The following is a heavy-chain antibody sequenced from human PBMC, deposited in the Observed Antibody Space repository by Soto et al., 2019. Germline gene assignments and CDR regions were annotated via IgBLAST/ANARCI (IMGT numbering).Heavy chain of an antibody. V-gene: IGHV3-9*01. CDR2: ISWNSGSI. J-gene: IGHJ6*02. Sequence: GGSLRLSCAASGFTFDDYAMHWVRQAPGKGLEWVSGISWNSGSIGYADSVKGRFTISRDNAKNSLYRQMNSLRAEDTALYYGAKDMGCSGGSCYGYYYDGMDVWGQGTTVTVFS. CDR3: AKDMGCSGGSCYGYYYDGMDV. D-gene: IGHD2-15*01. CDR1: GFTFDDYA.